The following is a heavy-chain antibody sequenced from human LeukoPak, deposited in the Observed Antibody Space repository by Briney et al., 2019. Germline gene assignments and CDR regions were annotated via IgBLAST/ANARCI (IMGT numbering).Heavy chain of an antibody. Sequence: GGSLRLSCAAPGFTFSSYSMNWVRQAPGKGLEWVSSISSSSSYIYYADSVKGRFTISRDNAKNSLYLQMNSLRAEDTAVYYCARAVGGTSSFDYWGQGTLVTVSS. CDR1: GFTFSSYS. J-gene: IGHJ4*02. CDR2: ISSSSSYI. CDR3: ARAVGGTSSFDY. V-gene: IGHV3-21*01. D-gene: IGHD6-19*01.